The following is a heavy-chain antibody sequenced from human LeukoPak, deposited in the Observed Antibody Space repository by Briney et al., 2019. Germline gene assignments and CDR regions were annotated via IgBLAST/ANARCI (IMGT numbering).Heavy chain of an antibody. CDR1: GGSFSGYH. J-gene: IGHJ3*02. V-gene: IGHV4-34*01. CDR2: INRSGST. Sequence: KPSETLSLTCAVYGGSFSGYHWSWIRQPPGKGLEWIGEINRSGSTNYNPSLKSRVIISVDTSKNQLSLNLSSVAAADTAVYYCAIEEAFDIWGQETRVTVSS. CDR3: AIEEAFDI.